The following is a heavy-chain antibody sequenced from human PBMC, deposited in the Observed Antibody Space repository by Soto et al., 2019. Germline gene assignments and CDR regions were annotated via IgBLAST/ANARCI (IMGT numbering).Heavy chain of an antibody. V-gene: IGHV4-34*01. CDR2: INHSGST. J-gene: IGHJ2*01. D-gene: IGHD3-10*01. CDR1: GGSFSGYY. Sequence: QVQLQQWGAGLLKPSEALSLTCAVYGGSFSGYYWSWIRQPPGKGQEWIGEINHSGSTNYNPSLKSRVTISVDTSKNQFSLKVSSVTAADTAVYYCARVATLTYYYGSGRGRQYWYFDLWGRGTLVTVSS. CDR3: ARVATLTYYYGSGRGRQYWYFDL.